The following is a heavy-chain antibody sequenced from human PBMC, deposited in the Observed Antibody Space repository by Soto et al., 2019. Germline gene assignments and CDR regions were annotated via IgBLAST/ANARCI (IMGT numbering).Heavy chain of an antibody. V-gene: IGHV4-59*01. J-gene: IGHJ3*02. CDR2: IYYSGST. Sequence: PSETLSLTCTVSGVSISSYYWSWIRQPPGKGLEWIGYIYYSGSTNYNPSLKSRVTISVDTSKNQFSLKLSSVTAADTAVYYCARSRITMAPSAFDIWGQGTMVTVSS. CDR1: GVSISSYY. D-gene: IGHD3-10*01. CDR3: ARSRITMAPSAFDI.